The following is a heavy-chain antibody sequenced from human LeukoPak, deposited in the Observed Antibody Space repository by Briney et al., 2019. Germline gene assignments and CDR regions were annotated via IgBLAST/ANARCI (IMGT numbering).Heavy chain of an antibody. J-gene: IGHJ6*01. V-gene: IGHV5-51*01. Sequence: GESLKISCKGSGYSFTGYWIGWVRQMPGKGLEWMGIIYPGYSDTRYSPSFQGQVTISAAKSISTAYLQWSSLKASDTAMYYCASGVMRGYYYYSAILVCGEGDTGTVSS. CDR3: ASGVMRGYYYYSAILV. CDR1: GYSFTGYW. CDR2: IYPGYSDT. D-gene: IGHD3-16*01.